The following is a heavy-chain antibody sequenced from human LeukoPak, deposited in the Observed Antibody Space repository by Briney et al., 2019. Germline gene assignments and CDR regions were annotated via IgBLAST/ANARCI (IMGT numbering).Heavy chain of an antibody. CDR2: IIPIFGTA. CDR3: ARESTAYYDSSGYYYGPVY. D-gene: IGHD3-22*01. J-gene: IGHJ4*02. Sequence: ASVKVSCKASGGTFSSYAISWVRQAPGQGLEWMGGIIPIFGTANYAQKFQGRVTITADESTSTAYMELSNLRSEDTAVYYCARESTAYYDSSGYYYGPVYWGQGTLVTVSS. V-gene: IGHV1-69*13. CDR1: GGTFSSYA.